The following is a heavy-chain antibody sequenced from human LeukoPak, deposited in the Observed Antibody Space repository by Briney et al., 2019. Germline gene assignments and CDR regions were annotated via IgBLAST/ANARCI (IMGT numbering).Heavy chain of an antibody. CDR3: AKDQDSSGYFDAFDI. Sequence: GGSLRLSCAASGFTFDDYAMHWVRQAPGKGLEWVSGISWNSGSIGYADSVKGRFTISRDNAKNSLYLQMNSLRAKDTALYYCAKDQDSSGYFDAFDIWGQGTMVTVSS. V-gene: IGHV3-9*01. CDR1: GFTFDDYA. J-gene: IGHJ3*02. D-gene: IGHD3-22*01. CDR2: ISWNSGSI.